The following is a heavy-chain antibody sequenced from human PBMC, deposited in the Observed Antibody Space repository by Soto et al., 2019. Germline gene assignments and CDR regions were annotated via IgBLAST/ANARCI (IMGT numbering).Heavy chain of an antibody. V-gene: IGHV1-2*02. Sequence: SVKVSCKASGYTFTGYFIYWVRLAPGQGPEWMGWINPNSGDTNYAQKFQGRVTMTRDTSITTAYMELSTLRSDDTAVYYCARERGSGPYFDQWGQGTLVTV. CDR2: INPNSGDT. D-gene: IGHD3-10*01. CDR3: ARERGSGPYFDQ. J-gene: IGHJ4*02. CDR1: GYTFTGYF.